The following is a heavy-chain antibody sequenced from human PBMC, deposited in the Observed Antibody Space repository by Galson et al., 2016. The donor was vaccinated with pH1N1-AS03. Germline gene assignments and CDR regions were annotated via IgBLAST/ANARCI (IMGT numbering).Heavy chain of an antibody. J-gene: IGHJ4*02. Sequence: SVKVSCKASGYTSNTYYIHWVRQAPGQGLEWMGLVVPSGGSTNYAQRFQGRVTMTRDTSTSTVYMQLSSLRSEDTAVYFCARAMGSGSYLKLDYWGQGTLVTVSS. CDR1: GYTSNTYY. D-gene: IGHD3-10*01. CDR2: VVPSGGST. CDR3: ARAMGSGSYLKLDY. V-gene: IGHV1-46*02.